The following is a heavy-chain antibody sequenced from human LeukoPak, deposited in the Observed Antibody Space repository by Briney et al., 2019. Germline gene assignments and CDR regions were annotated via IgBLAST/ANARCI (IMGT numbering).Heavy chain of an antibody. CDR2: VYYTGST. CDR1: GGSISSYY. D-gene: IGHD2-2*01. J-gene: IGHJ6*03. Sequence: SETLSLTCTVSGGSISSYYWSWVRQPPGKGLEWIGFVYYTGSTNYSPSLKSRVTISVDTSKNQFSLKLRSVTAADTAVYYCARGVVPAVFFMDVWGKGTTVTISS. V-gene: IGHV4-59*01. CDR3: ARGVVPAVFFMDV.